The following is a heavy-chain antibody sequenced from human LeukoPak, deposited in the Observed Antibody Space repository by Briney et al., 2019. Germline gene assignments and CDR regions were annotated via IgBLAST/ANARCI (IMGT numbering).Heavy chain of an antibody. Sequence: GGSLRLSCAASGFTFSSYGMHWVRQAPGKGLEWVAVISHDGSNKYYADSVKGRFTVSRDNAKNSLSLQMNGLRAGDTAVYYCARGRNCGVDCYDAFDIWGQGTMVTVSS. CDR3: ARGRNCGVDCYDAFDI. CDR1: GFTFSSYG. CDR2: ISHDGSNK. J-gene: IGHJ3*02. D-gene: IGHD2-21*02. V-gene: IGHV3-30*03.